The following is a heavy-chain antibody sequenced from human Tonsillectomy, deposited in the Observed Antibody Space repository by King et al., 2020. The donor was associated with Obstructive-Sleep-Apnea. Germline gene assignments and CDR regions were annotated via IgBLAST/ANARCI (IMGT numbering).Heavy chain of an antibody. Sequence: QVQLQESGPGLVKPSETLSLMCTVSGGSISGSSYHWGWIRQPPGKGLEWIGTIYYTGSTYDNPSLKSRVTISLDTSKNQFSLKLSSVTAADTAVYYCATGYDYESSDSLYYFDYWGQGTLVTVSS. CDR2: IYYTGST. CDR3: ATGYDYESSDSLYYFDY. D-gene: IGHD3-22*01. CDR1: GGSISGSSYH. J-gene: IGHJ4*02. V-gene: IGHV4-39*07.